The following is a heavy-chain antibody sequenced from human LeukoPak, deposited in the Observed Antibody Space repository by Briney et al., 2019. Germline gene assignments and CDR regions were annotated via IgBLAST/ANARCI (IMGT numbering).Heavy chain of an antibody. CDR3: AKESGSYPGFAFDI. CDR1: GFPLSSNA. V-gene: IGHV3-23*01. D-gene: IGHD1-26*01. J-gene: IGHJ3*02. Sequence: GGSLRLSCAAPGFPLSSNAMSWVRQAPGKGLEWVSAISGSGGSTYYADSVKGRFTISRDNSKNTLYLQMNSLRAEDTAVYYCAKESGSYPGFAFDIWGQGTMVTVSS. CDR2: ISGSGGST.